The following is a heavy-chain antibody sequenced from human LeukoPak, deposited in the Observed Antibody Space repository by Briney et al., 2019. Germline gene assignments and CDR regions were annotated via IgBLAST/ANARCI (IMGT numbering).Heavy chain of an antibody. CDR1: GGSISSYY. CDR2: IYTSGST. J-gene: IGHJ5*02. V-gene: IGHV4-4*07. CDR3: ARDRDYYGSGSYLPAPRYNWFDP. D-gene: IGHD3-10*01. Sequence: SETLSLTCTVSGGSISSYYWSWIRQPAGKRLQWIGRIYTSGSTTYNPSPKSRLTMSVDTSKNQFSLKLSSVTAADTAVYYCARDRDYYGSGSYLPAPRYNWFDPWGQGTLVTVSS.